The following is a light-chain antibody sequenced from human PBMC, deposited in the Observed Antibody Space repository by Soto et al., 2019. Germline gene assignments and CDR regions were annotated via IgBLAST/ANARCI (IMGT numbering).Light chain of an antibody. CDR1: SSNIGGNS. J-gene: IGLJ1*01. CDR2: DDN. Sequence: QSVLTQPPSASGTPGRRVVISCSGSSSNIGGNSVSWYQQLPGTAPKLLIYDDNKRPSGIPDRFSGSKSGTSATLGITGFQTGDEADYYCGSWDSSLSAYVFGTGTKVTVL. CDR3: GSWDSSLSAYV. V-gene: IGLV1-51*01.